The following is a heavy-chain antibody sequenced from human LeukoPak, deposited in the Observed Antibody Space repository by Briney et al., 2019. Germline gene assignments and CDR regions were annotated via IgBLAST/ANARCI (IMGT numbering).Heavy chain of an antibody. CDR3: ARGGFYCGDDCYVDY. J-gene: IGHJ4*02. V-gene: IGHV4-34*01. CDR2: INRSGST. CDR1: GGSSSYYY. Sequence: PSETLSLTCAIYGGSSSYYYWSWIRQPPEKGLEWIGEINRSGSTNYNPSLKSRVSISVDTSKNQFSLKLSSVTAADTAVYYCARGGFYCGDDCYVDYWGQGTLVTVSS. D-gene: IGHD2-21*02.